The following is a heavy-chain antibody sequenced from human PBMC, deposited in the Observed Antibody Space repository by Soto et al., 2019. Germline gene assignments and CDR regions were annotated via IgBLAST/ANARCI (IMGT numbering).Heavy chain of an antibody. D-gene: IGHD3-10*02. CDR3: AKDMFSSDDDSYFYGMDV. J-gene: IGHJ6*02. Sequence: QVQLVESGGGVVQPGRSLRLSCAATGFTFSAYDMHWVRQAPGKGLEWVTYISYDGSNKYYADSVKGRFTISRDNSKNTMYLQMDSLRAEDTAVYYCAKDMFSSDDDSYFYGMDVWGQGTTVTVSS. V-gene: IGHV3-30*01. CDR2: ISYDGSNK. CDR1: GFTFSAYD.